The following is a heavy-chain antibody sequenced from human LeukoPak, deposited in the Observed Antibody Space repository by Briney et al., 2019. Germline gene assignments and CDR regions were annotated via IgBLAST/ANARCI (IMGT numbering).Heavy chain of an antibody. Sequence: PGGSLRLSCAASGFTFSSYSMNWVRQAPGKGLEWVSSISSSSSYIYYADSVKGRFTISRDNAKNSLYLQMNSLRAEDTAVYYCAREQGYGIQLRNWSDPWGQGTLVTVSS. J-gene: IGHJ5*02. V-gene: IGHV3-21*01. CDR2: ISSSSSYI. CDR1: GFTFSSYS. D-gene: IGHD5-18*01. CDR3: AREQGYGIQLRNWSDP.